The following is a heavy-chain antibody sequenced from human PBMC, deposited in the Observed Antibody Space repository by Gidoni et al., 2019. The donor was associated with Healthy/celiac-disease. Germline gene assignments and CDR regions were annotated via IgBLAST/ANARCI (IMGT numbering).Heavy chain of an antibody. V-gene: IGHV3-21*01. D-gene: IGHD4-4*01. CDR2: ISSSSSYI. J-gene: IGHJ4*02. CDR3: ARDYYSNYYDY. Sequence: EVQLVESGGGLVKPGGSLRLSCAASGFTFSSYSMNWVSQAPGKGLEWVSAISSSSSYIYYADSVKGRFNISRDNAKNSRYLQMNSLRAEDTAVYYCARDYYSNYYDYWGQGTLVTVSS. CDR1: GFTFSSYS.